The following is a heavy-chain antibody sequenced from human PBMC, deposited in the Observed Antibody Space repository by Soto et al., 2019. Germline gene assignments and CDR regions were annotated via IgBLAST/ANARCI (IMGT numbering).Heavy chain of an antibody. CDR3: ARDPRRNSSITIFGVVIQNYFDY. V-gene: IGHV6-1*01. Sequence: PSQTLSLTCAISGDSVSSNSAAWNWIRQSPSRGLEWLGRTYYRSKWYNDYAVSVKSRITINPDTSKNQFSLQLNSVTPEDTAVYYCARDPRRNSSITIFGVVIQNYFDYSGQGSLVIVSS. CDR1: GDSVSSNSAA. J-gene: IGHJ4*02. CDR2: TYYRSKWYN. D-gene: IGHD3-3*01.